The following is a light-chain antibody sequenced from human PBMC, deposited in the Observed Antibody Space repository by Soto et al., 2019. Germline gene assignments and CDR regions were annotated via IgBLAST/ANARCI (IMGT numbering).Light chain of an antibody. J-gene: IGLJ1*01. V-gene: IGLV2-23*01. CDR3: CSYAGNPYV. Sequence: QSVLTQPASVSGSPGQSITISCTGTNSDVGNFNLVSWYQQHPDKAPKLIIYEANKRPSGVSGRFSGSKSGNTASLTISGLQAEDEADYYCCSYAGNPYVFGTGTKVTVL. CDR1: NSDVGNFNL. CDR2: EAN.